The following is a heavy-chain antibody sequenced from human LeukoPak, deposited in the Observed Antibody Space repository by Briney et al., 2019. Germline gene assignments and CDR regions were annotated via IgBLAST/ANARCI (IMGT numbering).Heavy chain of an antibody. Sequence: GGSLRLSCGASGFTFGSHAMNWVRQAPGKGLEWVSYIDTTGTSIHYADSVKGRFTISRDNAYNSLSLQMNSLRAEDTAVYYCTREHSSIYGSQFFDLWGRGTLVIVSS. J-gene: IGHJ2*01. CDR3: TREHSSIYGSQFFDL. V-gene: IGHV3-48*01. CDR1: GFTFGSHA. CDR2: IDTTGTSI. D-gene: IGHD2/OR15-2a*01.